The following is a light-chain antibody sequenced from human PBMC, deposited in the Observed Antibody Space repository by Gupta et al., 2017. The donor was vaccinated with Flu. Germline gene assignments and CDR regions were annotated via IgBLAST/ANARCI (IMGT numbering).Light chain of an antibody. J-gene: IGLJ3*02. CDR3: ETWDSNTWV. V-gene: IGLV4-60*03. CDR1: SGHNVHI. Sequence: QPVVTPSSSASASLGSSVKLTCTLSSGHNVHIIAWHQQQPGKAPRYLMKLEGSGTYNKGSGVPDRFSGSSSGTDYYLTISNLQSEDEADYYCETWDSNTWVFGGGTKLTVL. CDR2: LEGSGTY.